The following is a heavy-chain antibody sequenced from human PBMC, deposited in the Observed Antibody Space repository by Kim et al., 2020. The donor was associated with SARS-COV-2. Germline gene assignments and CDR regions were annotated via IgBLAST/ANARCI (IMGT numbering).Heavy chain of an antibody. Sequence: ASVKVSCKASGYTFTGYYMHWVRQAPGQGLEWMGWINPNSGGTNYAQKFQGRVTMTRDTSISTAYMELSRLRSDDTAVYYCARGVLGYCSGGSCYQLGYWGQGTLVTVSS. V-gene: IGHV1-2*02. J-gene: IGHJ4*02. CDR1: GYTFTGYY. D-gene: IGHD2-15*01. CDR2: INPNSGGT. CDR3: ARGVLGYCSGGSCYQLGY.